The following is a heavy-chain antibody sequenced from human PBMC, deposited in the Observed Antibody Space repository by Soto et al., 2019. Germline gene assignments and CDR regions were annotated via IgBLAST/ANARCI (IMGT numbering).Heavy chain of an antibody. CDR1: GYTFTSYG. D-gene: IGHD1-26*01. CDR3: ARDRWEPRYYYYGMDV. V-gene: IGHV1-18*01. Sequence: ASVKVSCKASGYTFTSYGISWVRQAPGQGLEWMGWISAYNGNTNYAQKLQGRVTMTTDTSTSTAYMELRSLRSDDTAVYYCARDRWEPRYYYYGMDVWGQGTTVTAP. CDR2: ISAYNGNT. J-gene: IGHJ6*02.